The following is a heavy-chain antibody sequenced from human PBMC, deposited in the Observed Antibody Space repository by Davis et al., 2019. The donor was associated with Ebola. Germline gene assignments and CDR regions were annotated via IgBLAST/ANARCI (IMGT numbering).Heavy chain of an antibody. CDR1: GFTFDDYA. J-gene: IGHJ4*02. CDR2: ISWNSGVL. V-gene: IGHV3-9*01. Sequence: GGSLRLSCAASGFTFDDYAMHWVRQVPGKGLEWVSGISWNSGVLGYADSVKGRFTISRDNAKNSLYLQMNNLRVEDSALYYCAKDDSFGLSSELDFWGQGTLVTVSS. CDR3: AKDDSFGLSSELDF. D-gene: IGHD6-25*01.